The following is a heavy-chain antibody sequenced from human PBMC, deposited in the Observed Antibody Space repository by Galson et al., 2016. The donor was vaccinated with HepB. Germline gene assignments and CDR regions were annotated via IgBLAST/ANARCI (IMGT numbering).Heavy chain of an antibody. CDR3: AKDRGHYYDSSGYSLLDAFDI. CDR2: ISYDGSIK. V-gene: IGHV3-30*18. D-gene: IGHD3-22*01. J-gene: IGHJ3*02. CDR1: GFTFSSYG. Sequence: SLRLSCAASGFTFSSYGMHWVRQAPGKGLEWVAVISYDGSIKYYADSVKGRFTISRDKNTLYLQMSSLRAEDTAVYYCAKDRGHYYDSSGYSLLDAFDIWGQGTMVTVSS.